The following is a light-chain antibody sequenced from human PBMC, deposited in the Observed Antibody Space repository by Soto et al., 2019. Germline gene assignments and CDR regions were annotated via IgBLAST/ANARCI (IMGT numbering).Light chain of an antibody. J-gene: IGKJ3*01. CDR1: QSVLWTSNNKNY. CDR3: QQYYSFPFT. Sequence: DFVMTQSPGSLAVSLGERASINCRSDQSVLWTSNNKNYLAWYQQKPGQPPKLLIHWASARESGVPDRFSGSGSGTDFTLTISSLQAEDGAVYYCQQYYSFPFTFGPGTKVDIK. CDR2: WAS. V-gene: IGKV4-1*01.